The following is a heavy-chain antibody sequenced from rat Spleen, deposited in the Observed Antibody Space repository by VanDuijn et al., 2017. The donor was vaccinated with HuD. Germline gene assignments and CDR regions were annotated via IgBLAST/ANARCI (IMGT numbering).Heavy chain of an antibody. Sequence: EVQLQESGPGLVKPSQSLSLTCSVIGYSITSSLRWNWIRKFPGNKLEWMGYINSAGSTVYNPSLKSRLSITRDTSKNQFFLQVNSVSTEDTATYYCATSEGVHYYLPFAYWGQGTLVTVSS. CDR1: GYSITSSLR. CDR2: INSAGST. D-gene: IGHD1-1*01. J-gene: IGHJ3*01. CDR3: ATSEGVHYYLPFAY. V-gene: IGHV3-3*01.